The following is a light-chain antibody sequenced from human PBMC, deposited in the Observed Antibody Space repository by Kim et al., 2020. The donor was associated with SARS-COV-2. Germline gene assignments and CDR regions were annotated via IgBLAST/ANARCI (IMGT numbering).Light chain of an antibody. CDR2: RDS. CDR3: QVWDSSTAWV. V-gene: IGLV3-9*01. CDR1: NIGSKN. Sequence: VALGQTARITCGGNNIGSKNVHWYQQEPGQAPVLVIYRDSKRPSGIPERFSGSNSGNTATLTISRAQAGDEADYYCQVWDSSTAWVFGGGTQLTVL. J-gene: IGLJ3*02.